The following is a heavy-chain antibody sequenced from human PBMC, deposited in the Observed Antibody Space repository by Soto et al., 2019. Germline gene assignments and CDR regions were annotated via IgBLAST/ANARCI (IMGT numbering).Heavy chain of an antibody. J-gene: IGHJ3*02. V-gene: IGHV3-23*01. CDR2: ISGSGGST. D-gene: IGHD3-9*01. CDR1: GFTFSSYA. CDR3: ANGRGDILTGYYAFDI. Sequence: GGSLRLSCAASGFTFSSYAMSWVRQAPGKGLEWVSAISGSGGSTYYADSVKGRFTISRDNSKNTLYLQMNSLRAEDTAVYYCANGRGDILTGYYAFDIWGQGTMVTVSS.